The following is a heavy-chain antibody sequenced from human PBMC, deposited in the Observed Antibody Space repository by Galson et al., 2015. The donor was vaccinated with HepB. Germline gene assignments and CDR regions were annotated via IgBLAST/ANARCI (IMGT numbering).Heavy chain of an antibody. D-gene: IGHD4-17*01. CDR1: GYTFTSYG. V-gene: IGHV1-18*01. CDR2: ISAYNGNT. Sequence: SVKVSCKASGYTFTSYGISWVRQAPGQGLEWMGWISAYNGNTNHAQKLQGRVTMTTDTSTSTAYMELRSLRSDDTAVYYCARATRDGDYGWAEYFRHWGQGTLVTVSS. CDR3: ARATRDGDYGWAEYFRH. J-gene: IGHJ1*01.